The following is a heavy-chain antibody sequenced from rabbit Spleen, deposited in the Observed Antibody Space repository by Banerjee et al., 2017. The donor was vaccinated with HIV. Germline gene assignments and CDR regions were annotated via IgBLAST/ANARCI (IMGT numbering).Heavy chain of an antibody. D-gene: IGHD2-1*01. J-gene: IGHJ4*01. Sequence: QSLEESGGDLVKPGASLTLTCTASGFSFNGNYYMCWVRQAPGKRPEWIACIYNGDGSTYYASWVKGRFTISKASSTTVTLQMTSLTAADTATYFCARGSATMTLVITGYYLSLWGPGTLVTVS. CDR3: ARGSATMTLVITGYYLSL. CDR2: IYNGDGST. CDR1: GFSFNGNYY. V-gene: IGHV1S40*01.